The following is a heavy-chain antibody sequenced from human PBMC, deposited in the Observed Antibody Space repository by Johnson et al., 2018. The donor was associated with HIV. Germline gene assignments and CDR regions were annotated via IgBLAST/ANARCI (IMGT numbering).Heavy chain of an antibody. V-gene: IGHV3-9*01. J-gene: IGHJ3*02. CDR1: GFTFDDYA. Sequence: QLVESGGGVVQPGGSLRLSCAASGFTFDDYAMHWVRQAPGKGLEWVSGISWNSGSIAYADSVKGRFTISRDNAKNSLYLQMNSLRAEDTALYYCTSDRRGNLEAFDIWGQGTLVTVSS. CDR2: ISWNSGSI. D-gene: IGHD4-23*01. CDR3: TSDRRGNLEAFDI.